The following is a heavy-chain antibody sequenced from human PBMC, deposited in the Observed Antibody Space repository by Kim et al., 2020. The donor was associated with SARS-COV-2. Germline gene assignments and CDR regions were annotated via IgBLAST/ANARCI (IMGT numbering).Heavy chain of an antibody. V-gene: IGHV4-39*07. CDR1: GGSISSSSYY. Sequence: SETLSLTCTVSGGSISSSSYYWGWIRQPPGKGLEWIGSIYYSGSTYYNPSLKSRVTISVDTSKNQFSLKLSSVTAADTAVYYCARCSMIVVVIFKAVNAFDIWGQGTMVTVSS. J-gene: IGHJ3*02. D-gene: IGHD3-22*01. CDR3: ARCSMIVVVIFKAVNAFDI. CDR2: IYYSGST.